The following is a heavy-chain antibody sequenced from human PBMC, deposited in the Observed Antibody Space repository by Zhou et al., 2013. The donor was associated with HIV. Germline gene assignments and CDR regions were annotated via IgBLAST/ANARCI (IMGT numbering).Heavy chain of an antibody. Sequence: QVRLQESGPGLVKPSQTLSLTCTVSGGSLISGPYYWSWIRQPAGKGLEWLGHLHTSGSTNYNPSLKSRVTISVDTSKNQFSLKLSSVTAADTAVYYCARGDYYDSSGYYPTTRKYSYYFDYWAREPWSPSPQ. J-gene: IGHJ4*02. D-gene: IGHD3-22*01. CDR2: LHTSGST. V-gene: IGHV4-61*09. CDR1: GGSLISGPYY. CDR3: ARGDYYDSSGYYPTTRKYSYYFDY.